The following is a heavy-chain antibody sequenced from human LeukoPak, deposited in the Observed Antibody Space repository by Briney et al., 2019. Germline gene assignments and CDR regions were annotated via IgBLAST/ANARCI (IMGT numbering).Heavy chain of an antibody. CDR2: INGRSSTT. CDR3: VRGSGSYSYFDL. V-gene: IGHV3-48*04. CDR1: GLTFSSDR. Sequence: PGGSLRLSCAASGLTFSSDRMSWVRQAPGKGLEWVSYINGRSSTTYYADSVKGRFTISRDNAKNSLFLQMTGLSADDTAVYYCVRGSGSYSYFDLWGQGTLVTVSS. J-gene: IGHJ4*02. D-gene: IGHD1-26*01.